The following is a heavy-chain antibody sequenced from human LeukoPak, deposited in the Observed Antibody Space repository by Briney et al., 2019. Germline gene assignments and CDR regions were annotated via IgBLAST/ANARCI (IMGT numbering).Heavy chain of an antibody. CDR1: GFTFRSYS. D-gene: IGHD6-19*01. V-gene: IGHV3-53*01. Sequence: PGGSLRLSCAASGFTFRSYSMNWVRQAPGKRLEWVSVIYGGGNTYYADSVKGRFTISRDNSKNTLYLQMNSLRAEDTAVYYCARVFVSGWYYFDYWGQGTLVTVSS. CDR3: ARVFVSGWYYFDY. CDR2: IYGGGNT. J-gene: IGHJ4*02.